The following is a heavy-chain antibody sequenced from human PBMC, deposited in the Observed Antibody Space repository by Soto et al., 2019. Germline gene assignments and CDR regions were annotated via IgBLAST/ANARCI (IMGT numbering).Heavy chain of an antibody. CDR3: AREKIVGANPFDC. CDR2: INPNSGGT. J-gene: IGHJ4*02. Sequence: ASVKVSCKTSAFTFTDYYIHWVRQAPGQGLEWMGWINPNSGGTDYGQKFQGRVTMTRDTSIGTAHMELRGLRSDDTAVYYCAREKIVGANPFDCWGQGTLVTVSS. V-gene: IGHV1-2*02. CDR1: AFTFTDYY. D-gene: IGHD1-26*01.